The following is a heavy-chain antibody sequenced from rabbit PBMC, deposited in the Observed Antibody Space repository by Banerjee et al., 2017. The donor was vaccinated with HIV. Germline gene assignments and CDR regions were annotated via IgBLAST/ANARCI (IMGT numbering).Heavy chain of an antibody. D-gene: IGHD4-1*01. Sequence: LGESGGDLVKPEGSLTLTCTAFAFYFSSNYYMCWVRQAPGKVLEWIACIDAGSTGDTYYASWAKGRFTISKASSTTVTLQVPSLTAADTATYFCARESTIVVAGVMMDYFNLWGQGTLVTVS. CDR1: AFYFSSNYY. J-gene: IGHJ4*01. CDR3: ARESTIVVAGVMMDYFNL. V-gene: IGHV1S40*01. CDR2: IDAGSTGDT.